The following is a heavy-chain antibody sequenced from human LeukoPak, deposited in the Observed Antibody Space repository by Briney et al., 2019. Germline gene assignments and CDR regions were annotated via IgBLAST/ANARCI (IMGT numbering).Heavy chain of an antibody. CDR3: ARVFSPAYDFWSGYQGFDP. CDR2: MNPKSGKT. D-gene: IGHD3-3*01. Sequence: ASVKVSHKASGYTFGSFDINWVRQATGQGLEWMGWMNPKSGKTGYAQKFQGRATITRNTSISTVYMELSSLRSEDTAVYYCARVFSPAYDFWSGYQGFDPWGQGTLVTVSS. J-gene: IGHJ5*02. V-gene: IGHV1-8*02. CDR1: GYTFGSFD.